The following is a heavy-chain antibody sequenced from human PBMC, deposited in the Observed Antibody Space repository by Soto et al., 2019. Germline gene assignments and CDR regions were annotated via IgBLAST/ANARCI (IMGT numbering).Heavy chain of an antibody. CDR3: AKDGGRVLLCFGEYHFDY. V-gene: IGHV3-23*01. D-gene: IGHD3-10*01. J-gene: IGHJ4*02. Sequence: EVQLLESGGGLVQPGGSLRLSCAASGFTFSSYAMSWVRQAPGKGLEWVSAISGSGGSTYYADSVKGRFTISRDNSKNRLYLQMERLRAEDTAVYYCAKDGGRVLLCFGEYHFDYWGQGTLVNVCS. CDR2: ISGSGGST. CDR1: GFTFSSYA.